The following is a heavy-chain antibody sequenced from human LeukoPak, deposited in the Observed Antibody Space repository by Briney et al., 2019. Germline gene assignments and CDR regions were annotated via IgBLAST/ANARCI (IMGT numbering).Heavy chain of an antibody. Sequence: QPGGSLRLSCAASGFTFSSYSMTWVRQAPGKGLEWVSYSSSSSSTIYYADSVKGRFTISRDNAKNSLYLQMNSLRAEDTAVYYCARDPDYYGSGDAFDIWGQGTMVAVSS. CDR2: SSSSSSTI. D-gene: IGHD3-10*01. J-gene: IGHJ3*02. V-gene: IGHV3-48*01. CDR1: GFTFSSYS. CDR3: ARDPDYYGSGDAFDI.